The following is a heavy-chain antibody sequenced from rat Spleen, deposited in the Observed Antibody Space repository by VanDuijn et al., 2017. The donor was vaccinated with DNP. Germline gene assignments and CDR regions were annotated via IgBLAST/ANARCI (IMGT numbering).Heavy chain of an antibody. Sequence: EVKLVESGGGLVQPGRSLKLSCAASGFNFNDYWMGWVRQAPGKGLEWIGQINKECSTINYIPSLKEKITISRDNVQNTLYLQMSKVGSEDTAIYYCAKGPNYGGWSDYFDYWGQGVMVTVSS. CDR1: GFNFNDYW. CDR2: INKECSTI. CDR3: AKGPNYGGWSDYFDY. D-gene: IGHD1-11*01. V-gene: IGHV4-2*01. J-gene: IGHJ2*01.